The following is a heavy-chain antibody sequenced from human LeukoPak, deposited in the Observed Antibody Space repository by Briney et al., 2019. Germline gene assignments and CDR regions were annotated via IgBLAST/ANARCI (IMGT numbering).Heavy chain of an antibody. D-gene: IGHD3-22*01. Sequence: SGTLSLTCAVSGGSITSDSWWSWVRQPPGKGLEWIGEIHHSGKTNYNPPLQSRATISVDKSENQFSLRLSSVTAADTAVYYCARGIVVVNKNAFDIWGLGTMVTVSS. J-gene: IGHJ3*02. CDR1: GGSITSDSW. CDR2: IHHSGKT. V-gene: IGHV4-4*02. CDR3: ARGIVVVNKNAFDI.